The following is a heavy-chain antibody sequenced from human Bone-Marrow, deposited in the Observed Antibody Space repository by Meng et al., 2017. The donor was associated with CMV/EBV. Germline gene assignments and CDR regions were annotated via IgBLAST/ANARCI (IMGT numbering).Heavy chain of an antibody. CDR3: ARGGWLRFSDY. D-gene: IGHD5-12*01. V-gene: IGHV3-20*04. J-gene: IGHJ4*02. CDR2: INWNGGST. CDR1: GFTFDDYG. Sequence: GESLKISCAASGFTFDDYGMSWVRQAPGKGLEGVSGINWNGGSTGYADSVKGRFTISRDNAKNSLYLQMNSLRAEETALYYCARGGWLRFSDYWGQGTLVTVSS.